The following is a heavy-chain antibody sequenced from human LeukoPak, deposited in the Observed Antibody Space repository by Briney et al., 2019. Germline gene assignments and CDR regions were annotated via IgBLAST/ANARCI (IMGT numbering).Heavy chain of an antibody. J-gene: IGHJ4*02. CDR2: IYTSGST. CDR3: ARAQCSGGSCYYFDY. D-gene: IGHD2-15*01. Sequence: PSETLSLTCAVSGGSISSGSYYWSCIRQPAGKGLGWIGRIYTSGSTNYNPSLKSRVTISVDTSKNQFSLKLSSVTAADTAVYYCARAQCSGGSCYYFDYWGQGTQVTVSS. V-gene: IGHV4-61*02. CDR1: GGSISSGSYY.